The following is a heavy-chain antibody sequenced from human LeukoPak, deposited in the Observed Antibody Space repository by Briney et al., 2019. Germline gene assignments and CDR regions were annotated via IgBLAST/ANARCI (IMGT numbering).Heavy chain of an antibody. V-gene: IGHV3-30*18. Sequence: GGSQRLPCAASGFTFSSHGMHWVRQAPGKGLEWVAVISYDGNNKYYADSVKGRFTISRDNANNTLYLQMNSLRPEDTALYHCAKDKDFWSGYYRGLPYFYGLDVWGQGTTVIVSS. D-gene: IGHD3-3*01. CDR1: GFTFSSHG. CDR2: ISYDGNNK. J-gene: IGHJ6*02. CDR3: AKDKDFWSGYYRGLPYFYGLDV.